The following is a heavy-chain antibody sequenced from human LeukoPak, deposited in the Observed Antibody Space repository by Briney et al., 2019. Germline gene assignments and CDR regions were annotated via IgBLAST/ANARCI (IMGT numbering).Heavy chain of an antibody. CDR3: ARSWLSAGPYYMDV. Sequence: GGSLRLSCAASGFTFSSYWMHWVRQAPGKGLVWVSRINTDGSSTSYADSVKGRFTISRDNAKNTLYLQMNSLRAEDTAVYYCARSWLSAGPYYMDVWGKGTTVTVSS. J-gene: IGHJ6*03. V-gene: IGHV3-74*01. CDR2: INTDGSST. D-gene: IGHD3-22*01. CDR1: GFTFSSYW.